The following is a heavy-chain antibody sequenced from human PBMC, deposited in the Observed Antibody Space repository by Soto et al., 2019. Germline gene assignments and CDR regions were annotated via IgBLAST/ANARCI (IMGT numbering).Heavy chain of an antibody. CDR1: GFHFNTYA. CDR2: ISGSGGAT. V-gene: IGHV3-23*01. CDR3: AKDFELSPSFDY. D-gene: IGHD1-7*01. J-gene: IGHJ4*02. Sequence: PGGSLRLSCAASGFHFNTYAMSWVRQAPVKGLEWVAHISGSGGATYYADSVKGRFTISRDNSQNTLHLQMNGLRAEDTAVFYCAKDFELSPSFDYWGQGXLVTVYS.